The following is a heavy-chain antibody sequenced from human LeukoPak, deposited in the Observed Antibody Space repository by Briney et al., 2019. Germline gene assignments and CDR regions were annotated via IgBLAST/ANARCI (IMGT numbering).Heavy chain of an antibody. D-gene: IGHD5-18*01. CDR1: GFTFSSYG. V-gene: IGHV3-30*03. CDR2: ISYDGCNK. J-gene: IGHJ4*02. Sequence: PGGSLRLSCAASGFTFSSYGMHWVRQAPGKGLEWVAIISYDGCNKYYADSVKGRFTISRDNSKNTLYLQMNSLRAEDTAVYYCARDDTSGYNYGTLDYWGQGTLVTVSS. CDR3: ARDDTSGYNYGTLDY.